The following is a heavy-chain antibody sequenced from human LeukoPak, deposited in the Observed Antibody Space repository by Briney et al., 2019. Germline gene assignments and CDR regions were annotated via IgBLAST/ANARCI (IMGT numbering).Heavy chain of an antibody. CDR2: IYPGDSDT. CDR1: GYSFTSYW. D-gene: IGHD3-16*01. V-gene: IGHV5-51*01. CDR3: ARHAATIGVAFDY. J-gene: IGHJ4*02. Sequence: GESLKISCEGSGYSFTSYWIGWVRQMPGKGLEWMGIIYPGDSDTRYSPSFQGQVTISADKPISTAYLQWSSLKASDTAMYYCARHAATIGVAFDYWGQGTLVTVSS.